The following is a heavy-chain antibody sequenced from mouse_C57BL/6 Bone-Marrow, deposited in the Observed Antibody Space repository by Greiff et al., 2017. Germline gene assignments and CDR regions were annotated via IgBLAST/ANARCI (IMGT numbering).Heavy chain of an antibody. V-gene: IGHV1-69*01. D-gene: IGHD2-3*01. CDR2: IDPSDSYT. CDR3: AREGYYFWYFDV. CDR1: GYTFTSYW. Sequence: QVQLQQSGAELVMPGASVKLSCKASGYTFTSYWMHWVKQRPGQGLEWMGEIDPSDSYTNYNQKFKGKSTLTVDKSSSTAYMQLSSLTSEDSAVYYCAREGYYFWYFDVWGTGTRVTVSA. J-gene: IGHJ1*03.